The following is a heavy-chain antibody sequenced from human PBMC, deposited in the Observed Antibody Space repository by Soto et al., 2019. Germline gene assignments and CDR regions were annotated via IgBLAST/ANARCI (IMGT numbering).Heavy chain of an antibody. V-gene: IGHV3-30*18. D-gene: IGHD6-19*01. CDR1: GFIFSDYD. CDR3: AKGGRQWLVTSDFNY. J-gene: IGHJ4*02. Sequence: VQLVESGGGVVQPGRSLRLSCAASGFIFSDYDMHWVRQAPGKGLEWVAVVSHDGRNTHYADSVKGRFTISRDSSKNTVSLELTSLRAEDTAVYYCAKGGRQWLVTSDFNYWGQGALVTVSS. CDR2: VSHDGRNT.